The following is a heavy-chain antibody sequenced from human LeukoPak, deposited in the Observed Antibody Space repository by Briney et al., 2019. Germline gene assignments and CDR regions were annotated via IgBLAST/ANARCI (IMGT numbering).Heavy chain of an antibody. Sequence: SETLSLTCTVSGGSISSYYWRWIRQPPGKGLEWIGYIYYSGSTNYNPSLKSRVTISVDTSKNQFSLKLSSVTAADTAVYYCAAGLWFGELESWGQGTLVTVSS. CDR3: AAGLWFGELES. J-gene: IGHJ4*02. D-gene: IGHD3-10*01. V-gene: IGHV4-59*01. CDR2: IYYSGST. CDR1: GGSISSYY.